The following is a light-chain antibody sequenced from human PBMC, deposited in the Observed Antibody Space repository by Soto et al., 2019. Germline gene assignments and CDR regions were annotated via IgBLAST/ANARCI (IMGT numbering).Light chain of an antibody. Sequence: QSVLTQPPSMSGAPGRRVTISSTGSSSNIGAGYDVHWYQQHPGTAPKLLIFDNNTRPSGAPDRFSDTKSHTSASLAITGIHGEDEAEYDCQSFDTSLSGFVVFGGGTKVTVL. V-gene: IGLV1-40*01. CDR1: SSNIGAGYD. J-gene: IGLJ2*01. CDR3: QSFDTSLSGFVV. CDR2: DNN.